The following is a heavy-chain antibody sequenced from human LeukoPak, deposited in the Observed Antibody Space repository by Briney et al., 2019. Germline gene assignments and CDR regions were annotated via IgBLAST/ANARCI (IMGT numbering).Heavy chain of an antibody. D-gene: IGHD4-17*01. J-gene: IGHJ4*02. V-gene: IGHV3-48*01. CDR2: ISSSSSTI. Sequence: GGSLRLSCAASRFTFSSYSMNWVRQAPGKGLEWVSYISSSSSTIYYADSVKGRFTISRDNAKNSLYLQMNSLRAEDTAVYYCARDEGDYGDYAQIDYWGQGTLVTVSS. CDR3: ARDEGDYGDYAQIDY. CDR1: RFTFSSYS.